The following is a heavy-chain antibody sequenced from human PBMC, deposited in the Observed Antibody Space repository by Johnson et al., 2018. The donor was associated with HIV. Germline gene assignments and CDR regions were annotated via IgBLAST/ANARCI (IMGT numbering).Heavy chain of an antibody. CDR3: AKPRYYDNAFEM. J-gene: IGHJ3*02. Sequence: MLLVESGGGLVQPGGSLRLSCAASGLTFSNYAMSWVRQGPGKGLEWVSAIGASGGRTFYADSVKGRVTISRDNSKNTLYLQMNSLRAEDTAVYYCAKPRYYDNAFEMLGQGTMVTVSS. V-gene: IGHV3-23*04. D-gene: IGHD3-16*01. CDR1: GLTFSNYA. CDR2: IGASGGRT.